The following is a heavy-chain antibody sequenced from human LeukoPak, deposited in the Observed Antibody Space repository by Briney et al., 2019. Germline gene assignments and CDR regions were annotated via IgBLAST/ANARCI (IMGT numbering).Heavy chain of an antibody. D-gene: IGHD3-10*01. J-gene: IGHJ4*02. CDR3: AKAGGRGSGSYWWSFDY. Sequence: GGSLRLSCVASGFTFSGYAMSWVRQAPGKGLEWVSTISGSGGSTYYAGSVKGRFTISRNTSKNAVYLQMNSLRAEDTAVYYCAKAGGRGSGSYWWSFDYWGQGTLVTVSS. CDR1: GFTFSGYA. CDR2: ISGSGGST. V-gene: IGHV3-23*01.